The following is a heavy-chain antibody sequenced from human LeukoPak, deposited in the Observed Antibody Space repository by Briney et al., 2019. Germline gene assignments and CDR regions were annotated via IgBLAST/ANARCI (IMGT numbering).Heavy chain of an antibody. Sequence: SVKVYCKASGGTFNSYAISWVRQAPGQGLEWMGGIIPMSDTANYPQKFRGRLTITADIPTSTVYMELSSLRSEDTAVYYCAREDDTGRYMGDDAFDIWGQGTMVTVSS. CDR2: IIPMSDTA. CDR1: GGTFNSYA. D-gene: IGHD1-26*01. V-gene: IGHV1-69*06. CDR3: AREDDTGRYMGDDAFDI. J-gene: IGHJ3*02.